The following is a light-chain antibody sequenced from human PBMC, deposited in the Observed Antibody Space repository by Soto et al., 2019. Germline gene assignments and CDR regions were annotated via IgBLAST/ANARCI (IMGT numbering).Light chain of an antibody. Sequence: DIQMTQSPSSLSASVGDRVTITCRASQSISSYLNWYQQKPGKAPKLLIYAASSLQSGVPSRFSGSGSGTEFTLTISSLQPEDFATYYCQHSYSTPPVTFGPGTKVDIK. CDR3: QHSYSTPPVT. V-gene: IGKV1-39*01. CDR2: AAS. J-gene: IGKJ3*01. CDR1: QSISSY.